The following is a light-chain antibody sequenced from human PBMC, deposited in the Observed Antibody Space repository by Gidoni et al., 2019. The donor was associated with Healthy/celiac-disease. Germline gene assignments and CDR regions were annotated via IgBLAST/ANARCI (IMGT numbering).Light chain of an antibody. CDR1: QSISSD. J-gene: IGKJ1*01. Sequence: IQMSQSPSSLSTSVGDRVTITSRASQSISSDINCYQQNTGKAPKRLIYSAASLQSGVPSRCSGSGSATDFTLTISSLQPEDCATYYCQQSYSTPPWTFGQGTKVEIK. V-gene: IGKV1-39*01. CDR3: QQSYSTPPWT. CDR2: SAA.